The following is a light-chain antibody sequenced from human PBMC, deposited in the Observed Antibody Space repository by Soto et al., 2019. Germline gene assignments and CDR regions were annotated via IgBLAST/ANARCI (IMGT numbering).Light chain of an antibody. CDR1: GRDIGAYDY. Sequence: QSVLTQPASVSGSPGQSITISCTGSGRDIGAYDYVSWYQQHPGKAPKLLIYGVNNRPSGASYRFSASKSAFTASLTISGLQAEDEAHYYCSSYTTSYFYVFGPGTKVTVL. CDR3: SSYTTSYFYV. J-gene: IGLJ1*01. CDR2: GVN. V-gene: IGLV2-14*01.